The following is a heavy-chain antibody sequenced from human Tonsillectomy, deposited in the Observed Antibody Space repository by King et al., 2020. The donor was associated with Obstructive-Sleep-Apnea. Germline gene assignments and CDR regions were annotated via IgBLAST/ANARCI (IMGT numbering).Heavy chain of an antibody. Sequence: VQLVESGGGLVKPGESLRLSCAASGFTFSSYSMNWVRQAPGKGLEWVSSISSSSSYIYYADSVRGRFTISRDNAKNSLYLDMNSLRVEDTAVYYCAREWSEGYWGQGTLVTVSS. V-gene: IGHV3-21*01. J-gene: IGHJ4*02. CDR2: ISSSSSYI. CDR1: GFTFSSYS. D-gene: IGHD3-3*01. CDR3: AREWSEGY.